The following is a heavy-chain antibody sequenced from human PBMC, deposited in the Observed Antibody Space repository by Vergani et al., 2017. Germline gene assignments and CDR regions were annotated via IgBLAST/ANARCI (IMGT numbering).Heavy chain of an antibody. V-gene: IGHV3-21*01. CDR1: RFTFSSYV. J-gene: IGHJ4*02. CDR2: ISSSSSYI. D-gene: IGHD4-23*01. CDR3: ARDPHDYGGNFDY. Sequence: EVQLLESGGGLVQPGGSLRLSCAASRFTFSSYVMSWVRQAPGKGLEWVSAISSSSSYIYYADSVKGRFTISRDNAKNSLYLQMNSLRAEDTAVYYCARDPHDYGGNFDYWGQGTLVTVSS.